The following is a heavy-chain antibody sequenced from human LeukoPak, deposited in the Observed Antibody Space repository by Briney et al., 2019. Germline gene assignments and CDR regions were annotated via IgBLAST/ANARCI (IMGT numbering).Heavy chain of an antibody. CDR2: ISGGGCST. D-gene: IGHD1-26*01. CDR1: GFTFTSYP. Sequence: GGSLRLSCAASGFTFTSYPMNWVRQAPGKGLEWVSTISGGGCSTYYADSVKGRFTISRDNSKNTLYLQVNSLRAEDTAVYYCAKGGKWDVTPFDYWGQGTLVTVSS. V-gene: IGHV3-23*01. CDR3: AKGGKWDVTPFDY. J-gene: IGHJ4*02.